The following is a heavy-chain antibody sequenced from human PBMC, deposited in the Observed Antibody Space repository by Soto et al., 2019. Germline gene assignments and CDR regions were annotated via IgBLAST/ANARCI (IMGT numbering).Heavy chain of an antibody. D-gene: IGHD2-15*01. CDR3: ARARCSSGQCYYFDY. V-gene: IGHV3-64*02. CDR1: GFTFSSYN. Sequence: EVQLVESGEGLVQPGGSLRLSCAASGFTFSSYNIHWIRQAPGKGLEFVSAISRSGDRTYYADSVKGRFPITRDNSKNTVWLQMGSLRAEDMAVYYCARARCSSGQCYYFDYWGRGALVSVSS. CDR2: ISRSGDRT. J-gene: IGHJ4*02.